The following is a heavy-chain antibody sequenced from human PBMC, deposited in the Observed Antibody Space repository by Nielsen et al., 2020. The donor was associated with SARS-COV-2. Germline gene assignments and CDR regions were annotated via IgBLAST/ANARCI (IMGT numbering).Heavy chain of an antibody. Sequence: GGSLRLSCAASGFTFSSYSMNWVRQAPGKGLEWVSSISSSSSYIYYADSVKGRFTISRDNAKNSLYPQMNSLRAEDTAVYYCAIIWSGYTDAFDIWGQGTMVTVSS. J-gene: IGHJ3*02. V-gene: IGHV3-21*01. CDR1: GFTFSSYS. CDR2: ISSSSSYI. CDR3: AIIWSGYTDAFDI. D-gene: IGHD3-3*01.